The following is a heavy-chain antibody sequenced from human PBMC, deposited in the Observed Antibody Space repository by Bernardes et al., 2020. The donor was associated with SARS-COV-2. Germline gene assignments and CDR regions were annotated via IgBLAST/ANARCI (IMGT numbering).Heavy chain of an antibody. CDR3: AREGPRSVWFY. V-gene: IGHV1-2*06. CDR1: AYTFTAFY. CDR2: LNPNRGGT. J-gene: IGHJ4*02. Sequence: ASVKVSCKASAYTFTAFYLHWVRQAPGQGLEWVGRLNPNRGGTDYAQNFQDRVTLTRDTSISTAYMELTSLTSDDTAVYYCAREGPRSVWFYWGQGTLVTVS. D-gene: IGHD2-21*01.